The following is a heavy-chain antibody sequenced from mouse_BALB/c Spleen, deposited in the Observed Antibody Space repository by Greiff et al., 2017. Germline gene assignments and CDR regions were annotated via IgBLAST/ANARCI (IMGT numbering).Heavy chain of an antibody. CDR2: INPSTGYT. CDR3: ASSSMVTTFDY. D-gene: IGHD2-10*02. Sequence: QVQLKESGAELAKPGASVKMSCKASGYTFTSYWIHWVKQRPGQGLEWIGYINPSTGYTEYNQKFKDKATLTADKSSSTAYMQLSSLTSEDSAVYYCASSSMVTTFDYWGQGTTLTVSS. CDR1: GYTFTSYW. V-gene: IGHV1-7*01. J-gene: IGHJ2*01.